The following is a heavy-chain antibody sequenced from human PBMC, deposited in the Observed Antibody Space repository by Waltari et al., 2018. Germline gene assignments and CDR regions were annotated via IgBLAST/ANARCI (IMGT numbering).Heavy chain of an antibody. CDR1: GGSFSGYY. Sequence: QVQLQQWGAGLLKPSETLSLTCAVYGGSFSGYYWSWIRQPPGKGLEWIGEINHSGSTNYNPSLKSRVTISVDTSKNQFSLKLSSVTAADTAVYYCARAVGGYYYERRGMDVWGQGTTVIVSS. CDR2: INHSGST. J-gene: IGHJ6*02. D-gene: IGHD3-22*01. CDR3: ARAVGGYYYERRGMDV. V-gene: IGHV4-34*01.